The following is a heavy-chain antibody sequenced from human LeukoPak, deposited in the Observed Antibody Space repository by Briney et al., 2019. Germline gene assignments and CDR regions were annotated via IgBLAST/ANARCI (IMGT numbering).Heavy chain of an antibody. V-gene: IGHV3-48*04. CDR1: GFTFSSYS. D-gene: IGHD3-10*02. CDR3: ALSSGRSYYGMDV. J-gene: IGHJ6*02. CDR2: ISSSSSTI. Sequence: PGGSLRLSCAASGFTFSSYSMNWVRQAPGKGLEWVSYISSSSSTIYYADSVKGRFTISRDNAKNSLYLQMNSLRAEDTAVYYCALSSGRSYYGMDVWGQGTTVTVSS.